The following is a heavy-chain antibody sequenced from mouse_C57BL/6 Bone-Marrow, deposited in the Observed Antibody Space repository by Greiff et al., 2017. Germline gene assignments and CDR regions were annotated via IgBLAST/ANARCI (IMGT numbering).Heavy chain of an antibody. D-gene: IGHD1-1*01. J-gene: IGHJ3*01. CDR3: ARRRSLNYYGSLAWFAY. CDR2: IDPNSGGT. CDR1: GYTFTSYW. Sequence: QVQLQQPGAELVKPGASVKLSCKASGYTFTSYWMHWVKQRPGRGLEWIGRIDPNSGGTKYNEKFKSKATLTVDKPSSTAYMQLSSLTSEDSAFYYCARRRSLNYYGSLAWFAYWGQGTLVTVSA. V-gene: IGHV1-72*01.